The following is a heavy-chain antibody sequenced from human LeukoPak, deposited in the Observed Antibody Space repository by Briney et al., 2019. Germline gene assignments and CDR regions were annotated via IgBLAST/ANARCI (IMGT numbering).Heavy chain of an antibody. CDR2: IYTSGST. D-gene: IGHD3-9*01. V-gene: IGHV4-4*07. CDR1: GVSISRYY. Sequence: SQTLSLTCTVAGVSISRYYGSWVRQPAGKGLGWVGRIYTSGSTNYNPSLKSRVTISVDTSKNQFSLRLTSVNAADTALYYCARETNCPDSPGFHAFEIWGQGTLVTVSS. CDR3: ARETNCPDSPGFHAFEI. J-gene: IGHJ3*02.